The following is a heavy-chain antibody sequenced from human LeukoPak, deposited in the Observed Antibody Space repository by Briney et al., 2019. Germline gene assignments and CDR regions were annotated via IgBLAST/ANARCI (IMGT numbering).Heavy chain of an antibody. J-gene: IGHJ6*02. CDR2: ISYDGSNK. CDR1: GFTFSSYA. Sequence: GGSLRLSCAASGFTFSSYAMHWVRQAPGKGLEWVAVISYDGSNKYYADSVKGRFTISRDNSKNTLYLQMNSLRAEDTAVYYCARPLRYFDWSMDVWGQGTTVTVSS. CDR3: ARPLRYFDWSMDV. D-gene: IGHD3-9*01. V-gene: IGHV3-30-3*01.